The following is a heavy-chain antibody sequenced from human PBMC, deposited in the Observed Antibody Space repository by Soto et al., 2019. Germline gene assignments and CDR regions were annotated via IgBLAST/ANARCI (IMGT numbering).Heavy chain of an antibody. CDR2: INPSNGTT. Sequence: SVKVSCKASGDTFSSYAIRWVRQAPGQRLEWMGGINPSNGTTKYAQKFQGRVTITTDTSTSTAYMELSSLRSEDTAVYYCAGGFEYSGSPPGYYFDYWGQGTLVTVSS. J-gene: IGHJ4*02. CDR1: GDTFSSYA. D-gene: IGHD1-26*01. CDR3: AGGFEYSGSPPGYYFDY. V-gene: IGHV1-69*05.